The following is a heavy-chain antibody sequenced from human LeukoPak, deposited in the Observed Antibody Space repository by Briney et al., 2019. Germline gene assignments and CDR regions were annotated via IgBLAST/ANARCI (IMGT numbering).Heavy chain of an antibody. CDR2: TYYSGST. V-gene: IGHV4-39*01. D-gene: IGHD3-22*01. CDR3: ASAFGLSSGYTTPPFL. Sequence: SETLSLTCTVSGGSISSSSYYWGWIRQPPGKGLEWIGRTYYSGSTYYNPSLKSRVTISVDTSKNQFSLKLSSVTAADTAVYYCASAFGLSSGYTTPPFLWGQGNLVTVSS. CDR1: GGSISSSSYY. J-gene: IGHJ4*02.